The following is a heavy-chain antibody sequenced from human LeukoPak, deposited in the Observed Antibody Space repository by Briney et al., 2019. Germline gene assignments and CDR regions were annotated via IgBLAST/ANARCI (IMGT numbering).Heavy chain of an antibody. CDR2: ISSDESST. CDR1: GFTFSSHG. D-gene: IGHD2-15*01. J-gene: IGHJ3*02. Sequence: PGGSLRFSCAASGFTFSSHGMHWVRQAPGKGLVWVSRISSDESSTSYADSVKGRFTISRDNAKNTMYLQMNSLRGEDTAVYYCAKSGGFGFDIWGQGTMVTVSS. V-gene: IGHV3-74*01. CDR3: AKSGGFGFDI.